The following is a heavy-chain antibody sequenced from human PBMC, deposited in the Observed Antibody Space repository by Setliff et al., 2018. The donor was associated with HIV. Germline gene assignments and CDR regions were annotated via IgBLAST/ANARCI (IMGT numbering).Heavy chain of an antibody. CDR2: IKYDGSEK. J-gene: IGHJ6*02. Sequence: PGGSLRLSCAASGFLFHTYWMSWVRQAPGKGLEWVANIKYDGSEKYYVGSVKGRFTISRDNAKNSLYLQMNSLRAEDTAVYYCAREPHELRYFDWLLYPAYYYYGMDVWGQGTTVTVSS. D-gene: IGHD3-9*01. V-gene: IGHV3-7*01. CDR3: AREPHELRYFDWLLYPAYYYYGMDV. CDR1: GFLFHTYW.